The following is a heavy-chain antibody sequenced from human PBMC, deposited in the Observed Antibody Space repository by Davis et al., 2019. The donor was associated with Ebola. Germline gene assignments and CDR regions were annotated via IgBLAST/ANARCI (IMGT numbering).Heavy chain of an antibody. V-gene: IGHV1-69*13. CDR1: GGSFSSHP. J-gene: IGHJ4*02. D-gene: IGHD3-9*01. Sequence: SVKVSCKTSGGSFSSHPISWVRQAPRQGLEWMGGIIPIFDTPHYAQKFQGRITITADASTSTAYMELSSLRSEDTATYFCARDFDGGNYFFDYWGPGTPVTVSS. CDR2: IIPIFDTP. CDR3: ARDFDGGNYFFDY.